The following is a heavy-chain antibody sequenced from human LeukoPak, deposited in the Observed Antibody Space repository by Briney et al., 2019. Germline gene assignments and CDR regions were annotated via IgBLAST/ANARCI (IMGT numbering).Heavy chain of an antibody. J-gene: IGHJ6*02. CDR2: INHSGNT. CDR3: AGETAMAPYYYYYGMDV. V-gene: IGHV4-34*01. CDR1: GGSFSGYY. D-gene: IGHD5-18*01. Sequence: SETLSLTCAVYGGSFSGYYWSWIRQPPGKGLEWIGEINHSGNTNYNPSLKSRVTISVDTSKNQFSLKLSSVTAADTAVYYCAGETAMAPYYYYYGMDVWGQGTTVTVSS.